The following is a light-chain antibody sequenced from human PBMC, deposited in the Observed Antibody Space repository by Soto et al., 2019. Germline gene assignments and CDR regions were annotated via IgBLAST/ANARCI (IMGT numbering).Light chain of an antibody. J-gene: IGKJ4*01. CDR3: QQYKSYPLT. CDR1: QSISSW. Sequence: DIRMTQSPSALSASVGDRVTITCRASQSISSWLAWYQHKPGKAPNLLIYKASTLESGVPSRFSGSGSGTEFTLTISSVQPDDFATYYCQQYKSYPLTFGGGTKVDIK. V-gene: IGKV1-5*03. CDR2: KAS.